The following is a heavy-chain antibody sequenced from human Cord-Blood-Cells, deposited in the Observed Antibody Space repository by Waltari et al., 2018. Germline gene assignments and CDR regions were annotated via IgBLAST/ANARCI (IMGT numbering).Heavy chain of an antibody. CDR2: ISAYNGNT. J-gene: IGHJ3*02. Sequence: QVPLVQSGAEVKKPGASVKVSCKASGYTFTSYGISWVRQAPGQGLEWMGWISAYNGNTNYAQKLQGRVTMTTDTSTSTAYMELRSLRSDDTAVYYCASATPGYSSGWYFGAFDIWGQGTMVTVSS. CDR1: GYTFTSYG. D-gene: IGHD6-19*01. CDR3: ASATPGYSSGWYFGAFDI. V-gene: IGHV1-18*01.